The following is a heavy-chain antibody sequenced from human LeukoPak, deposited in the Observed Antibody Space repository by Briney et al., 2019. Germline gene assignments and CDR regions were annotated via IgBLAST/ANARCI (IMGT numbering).Heavy chain of an antibody. J-gene: IGHJ4*02. V-gene: IGHV3-30-3*01. D-gene: IGHD3-22*01. CDR1: GFTFSSYA. Sequence: GGSLRLSWAASGFTFSSYAMHWVRQAPGKGLEWVAVISYDGSNKYYADSVKGRFTISRDNSKNTLYLQMNSLRAEDTAVYYCARGPYYYDSSGYYYLDYWGQGTLVTVSS. CDR3: ARGPYYYDSSGYYYLDY. CDR2: ISYDGSNK.